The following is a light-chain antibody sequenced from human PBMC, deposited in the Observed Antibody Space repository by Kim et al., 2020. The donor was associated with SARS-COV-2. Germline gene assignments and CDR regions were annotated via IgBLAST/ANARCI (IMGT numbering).Light chain of an antibody. CDR2: DTT. Sequence: QAVVTQEPSLTVSPGGTVTLTCGSSTGTVTSGHYTYWFQQKPGQAPRTLIFDTTNKHSWTPARFSGSLLGGKAALTLSGAQPEDEAEYYCLLYYGGARVFGGGTQLTVL. V-gene: IGLV7-46*01. J-gene: IGLJ3*02. CDR1: TGTVTSGHY. CDR3: LLYYGGARV.